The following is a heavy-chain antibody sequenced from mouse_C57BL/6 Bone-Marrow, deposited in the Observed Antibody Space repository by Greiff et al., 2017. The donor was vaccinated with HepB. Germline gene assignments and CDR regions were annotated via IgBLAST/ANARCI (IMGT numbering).Heavy chain of an antibody. D-gene: IGHD2-3*01. CDR2: INPSTGGT. CDR3: ARGPIYDGYYGAY. CDR1: GYSFTGYY. V-gene: IGHV1-42*01. J-gene: IGHJ3*01. Sequence: EVQLQQSGPELVKPGASVKISCKASGYSFTGYYMNWVKQSPEKSLEWIGEINPSTGGTTYNQKFKAKATLTVYKSSSTAYMQLKSLTSEDSAVYYCARGPIYDGYYGAYWGQGTLVTVSA.